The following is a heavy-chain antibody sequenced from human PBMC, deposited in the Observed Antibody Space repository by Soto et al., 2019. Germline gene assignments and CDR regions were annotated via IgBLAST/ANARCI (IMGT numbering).Heavy chain of an antibody. V-gene: IGHV3-66*01. J-gene: IGHJ4*02. CDR2: IYSGGAT. CDR3: ARGGFD. CDR1: GFTVSGNN. Sequence: GGSLRLSCAASGFTVSGNNMNWVRQAPGKGLEWVSIIYSGGATDYADSVKGRFTTSRDNSKNTLDLQMTSLRAEDTAVYYCARGGFDWGQGTLVTVSS. D-gene: IGHD3-22*01.